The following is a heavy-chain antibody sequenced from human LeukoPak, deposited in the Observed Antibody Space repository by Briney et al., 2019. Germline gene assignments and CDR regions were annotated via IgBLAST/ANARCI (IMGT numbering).Heavy chain of an antibody. Sequence: SETLSLTCAVYGGSFSGYYWSWIRQPPGKGLEWIGEINHSGSTNYNPSLKSRVTISVDTSKNQFSLKLSSVTAADTAVYYCARSLSVRGFDYVWGSYRYVNWFDPWGQGTLVTVSS. CDR1: GGSFSGYY. V-gene: IGHV4-34*01. J-gene: IGHJ5*02. CDR2: INHSGST. CDR3: ARSLSVRGFDYVWGSYRYVNWFDP. D-gene: IGHD3-16*02.